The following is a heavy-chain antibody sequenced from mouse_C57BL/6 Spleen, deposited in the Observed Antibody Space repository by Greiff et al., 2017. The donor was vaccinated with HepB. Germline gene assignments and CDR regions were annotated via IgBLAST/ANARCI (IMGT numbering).Heavy chain of an antibody. V-gene: IGHV5-16*01. CDR3: AREGGGSYYFDY. J-gene: IGHJ2*01. Sequence: EVKLVESEGGLVQPGSSMKLSCTASGFTFSDYYMAWVRQVPEKGLEWVANINYDGSSTYYLDSLKSRFIISRDNAKNILYLQMSSLKSEDTATYYCAREGGGSYYFDYWGQGTTLTVSS. D-gene: IGHD1-1*02. CDR2: INYDGSST. CDR1: GFTFSDYY.